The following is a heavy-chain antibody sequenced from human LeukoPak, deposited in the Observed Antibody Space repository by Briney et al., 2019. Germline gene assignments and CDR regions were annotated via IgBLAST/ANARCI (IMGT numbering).Heavy chain of an antibody. Sequence: SQTLSLTCTVSGGSISSGGYYWSWIRQPPGKGLEWIGYIYHSGSTYYNPSLKSRVTISVDTSKNQFSLKLSSVTAADTAVYYCARVVLGSGAGGDFDYWGQGTLVTVSS. CDR3: ARVVLGSGAGGDFDY. J-gene: IGHJ4*02. D-gene: IGHD6-19*01. CDR1: GGSISSGGYY. CDR2: IYHSGST. V-gene: IGHV4-30-2*01.